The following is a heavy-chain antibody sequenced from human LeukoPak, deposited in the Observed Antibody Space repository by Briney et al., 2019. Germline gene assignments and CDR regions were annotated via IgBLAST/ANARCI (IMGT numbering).Heavy chain of an antibody. Sequence: SVKVSCKASGGTFSSYAISWVRQAPGQGLEWMGGIIPIFGTANYAQKFQGRVTITADESTSTAYMELSSLRSEDTAVYYCARDCSSTSCYGDYYDYYMDVWGKGTAVTVS. CDR1: GGTFSSYA. CDR2: IIPIFGTA. J-gene: IGHJ6*03. V-gene: IGHV1-69*01. CDR3: ARDCSSTSCYGDYYDYYMDV. D-gene: IGHD2-2*01.